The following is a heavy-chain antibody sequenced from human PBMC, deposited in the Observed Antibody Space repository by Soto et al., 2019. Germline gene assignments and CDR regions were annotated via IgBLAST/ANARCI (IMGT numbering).Heavy chain of an antibody. D-gene: IGHD2-15*01. CDR2: ITAYNGNT. Sequence: ASVKVSCKASGYTFPIYGISWVRQAPGQGLEWMGWITAYNGNTNYAQKLPGRVTMTTDTSTSTAYMEMRSLRSDDTDVYYCARVKSRGPGGSNWFDPWGQGTLVTVSS. V-gene: IGHV1-18*01. CDR1: GYTFPIYG. CDR3: ARVKSRGPGGSNWFDP. J-gene: IGHJ5*02.